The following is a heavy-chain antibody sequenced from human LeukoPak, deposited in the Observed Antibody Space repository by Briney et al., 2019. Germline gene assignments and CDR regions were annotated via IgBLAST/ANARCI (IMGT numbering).Heavy chain of an antibody. CDR1: GGSISSSSYY. V-gene: IGHV4-39*01. CDR3: ARHGFIERVGAYPYNWFGP. D-gene: IGHD1-26*01. CDR2: IYYSGST. Sequence: PSETLSLTCTVSGGSISSSSYYWGWIRQPPGKGLEWIGSIYYSGSTYYNPSLKSRVTISVDTSKNQFSLKLSSVTAADTAVYYCARHGFIERVGAYPYNWFGPWGQGTLVTVSS. J-gene: IGHJ5*02.